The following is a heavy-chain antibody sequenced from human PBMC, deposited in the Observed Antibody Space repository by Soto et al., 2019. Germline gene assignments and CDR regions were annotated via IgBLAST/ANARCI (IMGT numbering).Heavy chain of an antibody. CDR1: GGAISSSSYY. V-gene: IGHV4-39*01. CDR3: ARLESVVTFDY. CDR2: IYYSGST. J-gene: IGHJ4*02. Sequence: SETLSLTCTVSGGAISSSSYYWCWIRHPPGKGLEWIGSIYYSGSTYYNPSLKSRVTISVDTSKNQFSLKLSSVTAADTAVYYCARLESVVTFDYWGQGTLVTVSS. D-gene: IGHD3-22*01.